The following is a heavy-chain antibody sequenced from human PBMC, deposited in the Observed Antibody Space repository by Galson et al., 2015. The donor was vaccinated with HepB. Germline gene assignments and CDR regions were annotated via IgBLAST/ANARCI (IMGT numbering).Heavy chain of an antibody. CDR2: IKQDGSEK. Sequence: SLRLSCAASGFTFSSYWMSWVRQAPGKGLEWVANIKQDGSEKYYVDSVKGRFTISRDNAKNSLYLQMNSLRAEDTAVYYCARDSKVVVTAIYYYYYGMDVWGQGTTVTVSS. D-gene: IGHD2-21*02. V-gene: IGHV3-7*03. CDR3: ARDSKVVVTAIYYYYYGMDV. CDR1: GFTFSSYW. J-gene: IGHJ6*02.